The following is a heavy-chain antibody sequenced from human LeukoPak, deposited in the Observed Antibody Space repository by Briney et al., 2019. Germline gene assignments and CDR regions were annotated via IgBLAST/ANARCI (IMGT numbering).Heavy chain of an antibody. V-gene: IGHV3-30*02. CDR3: AKDMRPIVVVPAAMRPDY. Sequence: PGGSLRLSCAASGFTFSSYGMHWVRQAPGKGLEWVAFIRYDGSNKYYADSVEGRFTISRDNSKNTLYLQMNSLRAEDTAVYYCAKDMRPIVVVPAAMRPDYWGQGTLVTVSS. J-gene: IGHJ4*02. D-gene: IGHD2-2*01. CDR1: GFTFSSYG. CDR2: IRYDGSNK.